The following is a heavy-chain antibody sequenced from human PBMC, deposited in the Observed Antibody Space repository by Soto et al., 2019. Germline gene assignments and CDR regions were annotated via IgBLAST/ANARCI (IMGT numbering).Heavy chain of an antibody. J-gene: IGHJ6*02. CDR2: INAGNGNT. CDR3: ARATIAARRYYYGMDV. Sequence: GASVKVSCKASGYTFTSYAMHWVRQAPGQRLERMGWINAGNGNTKYSQKFQGRVTITRDTSASTAYMELSSLRSEDTAVYYCARATIAARRYYYGMDVWGQGTTVTVSS. D-gene: IGHD6-6*01. CDR1: GYTFTSYA. V-gene: IGHV1-3*01.